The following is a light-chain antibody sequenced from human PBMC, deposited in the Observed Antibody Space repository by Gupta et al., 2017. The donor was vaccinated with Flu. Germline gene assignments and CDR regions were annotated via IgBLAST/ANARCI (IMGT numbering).Light chain of an antibody. CDR1: QSISRW. CDR2: MAS. J-gene: IGKJ1*01. CDR3: QQYNSYPWT. V-gene: IGKV1-5*03. Sequence: GDRGTITCRASQSISRWLAWHQQKPGKAPKFLIYMASSLEPGVPSRFSGSGSGTEFTLTISSLQPDDFASYYCQQYNSYPWTFGQGTKMEI.